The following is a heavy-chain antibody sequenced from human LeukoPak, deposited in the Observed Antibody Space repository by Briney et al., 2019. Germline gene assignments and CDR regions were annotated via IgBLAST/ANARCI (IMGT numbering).Heavy chain of an antibody. CDR3: ARDVEAAAGTKLDY. V-gene: IGHV1-2*02. Sequence: ASVKDSCKASGYTFTGYYMHWVRQAPGQGLEWMGWINPNSGGTNYAQKFQGRVTMTRDTSTSTAYMELSRLRSDDTAVYYCARDVEAAAGTKLDYWGQGTLVTVSS. J-gene: IGHJ4*02. D-gene: IGHD6-13*01. CDR1: GYTFTGYY. CDR2: INPNSGGT.